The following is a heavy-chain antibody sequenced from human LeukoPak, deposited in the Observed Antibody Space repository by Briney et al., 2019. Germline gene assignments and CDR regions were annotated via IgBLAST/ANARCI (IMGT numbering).Heavy chain of an antibody. V-gene: IGHV4-59*12. Sequence: PSETLSLTCTVSGGSISSYYWSWIRQPPGKGLEWIGYIYYSGSTNYNPSLKSRVTISVDTSKNQFSLKLSSVTAADTAVYYCARDFTFSSPTGYFDYWGQGTLVTVSS. J-gene: IGHJ4*02. CDR3: ARDFTFSSPTGYFDY. D-gene: IGHD6-13*01. CDR2: IYYSGST. CDR1: GGSISSYY.